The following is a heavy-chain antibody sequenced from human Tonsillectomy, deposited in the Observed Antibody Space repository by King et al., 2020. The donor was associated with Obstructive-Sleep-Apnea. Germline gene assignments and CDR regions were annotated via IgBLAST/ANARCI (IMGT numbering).Heavy chain of an antibody. J-gene: IGHJ4*02. CDR3: ARGGSGWPFDY. CDR1: CGSISRNNW. Sequence: QLQESGPGLVKPSGTLSLTCAVSCGSISRNNWWSWVGQPPGKGLECIGEISHSGSTNQNPSLKSRVTISVDKSKNQFSLQRSSVTAADTAVYYCARGGSGWPFDYWGQGTLVTVSS. V-gene: IGHV4-4*02. CDR2: ISHSGST. D-gene: IGHD6-19*01.